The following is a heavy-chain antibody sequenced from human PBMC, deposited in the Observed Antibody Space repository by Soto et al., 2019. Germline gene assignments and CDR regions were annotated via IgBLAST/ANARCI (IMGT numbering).Heavy chain of an antibody. V-gene: IGHV3-33*06. CDR3: AKERSDHRIAAAAIDY. CDR2: IWYDGSNK. CDR1: GFTFSSYG. Sequence: PGGSLRLSCAASGFTFSSYGMHWVRQAPGKGLEWVAVIWYDGSNKYYADSVKGRFTISRDNSKNTLYLQINSLRAEETAVYYCAKERSDHRIAAAAIDYWGQGAQVTVSS. D-gene: IGHD6-25*01. J-gene: IGHJ4*02.